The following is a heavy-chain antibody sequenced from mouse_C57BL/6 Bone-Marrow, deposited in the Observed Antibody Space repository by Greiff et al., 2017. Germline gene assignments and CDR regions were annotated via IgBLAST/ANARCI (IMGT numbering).Heavy chain of an antibody. CDR3: ARGSNYVLDY. D-gene: IGHD2-5*01. J-gene: IGHJ2*01. V-gene: IGHV3-6*01. Sequence: VQLQQSGPGLVKPSQSLSLTCSVTGYSITSGYYWNWIRQFPGNKLEWMGYISYDGSNNYNPSLKNRISITRDTSKNQFFLKLNSVTTEDTATYYCARGSNYVLDYWGQGTTLTVSS. CDR2: ISYDGSN. CDR1: GYSITSGYY.